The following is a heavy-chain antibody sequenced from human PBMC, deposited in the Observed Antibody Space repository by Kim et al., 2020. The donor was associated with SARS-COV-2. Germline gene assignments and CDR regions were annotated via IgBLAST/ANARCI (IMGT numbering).Heavy chain of an antibody. CDR1: GFTFSDYY. Sequence: GGSLRLSCAASGFTFSDYYMSWIRQAPGKGLEWVSYISSSSSYTNYADSVKGRFTISRDNAKNSLYLQMNSLRAEDTAVYYCARELDIVVVPAAIPTWFDPWGQGTLVTVSS. V-gene: IGHV3-11*06. CDR2: ISSSSSYT. J-gene: IGHJ5*02. CDR3: ARELDIVVVPAAIPTWFDP. D-gene: IGHD2-2*03.